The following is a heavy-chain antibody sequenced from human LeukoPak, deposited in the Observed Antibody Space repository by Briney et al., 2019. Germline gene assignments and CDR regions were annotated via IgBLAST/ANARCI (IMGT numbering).Heavy chain of an antibody. CDR2: TSGSGGST. J-gene: IGHJ4*02. D-gene: IGHD6-6*01. CDR1: GFTFSSYD. V-gene: IGHV3-23*01. CDR3: AKDVPWYFDY. Sequence: PGGSLRLSCAASGFTFSSYDMSWVGHAPGKGLEGVSTTSGSGGSTYYADSVKGRFTISRDNSKNTLYLQMNSLRVDDTAVYYCAKDVPWYFDYWGQGTLVTVSS.